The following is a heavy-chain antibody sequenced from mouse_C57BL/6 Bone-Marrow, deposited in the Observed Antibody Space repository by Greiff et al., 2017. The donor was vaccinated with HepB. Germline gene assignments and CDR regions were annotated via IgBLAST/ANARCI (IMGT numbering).Heavy chain of an antibody. Sequence: QVQLQQPGAELVKPGASVKLSCKASGYTFTSYWMQWVKQRPGQGLEWIGEIDPSDSYTNYNQKFKGKATLTVDTSSSTAYMQLSSLTSEDSAVYYCARVGSNFWFAYWGQGTLVTVSA. CDR3: ARVGSNFWFAY. CDR2: IDPSDSYT. D-gene: IGHD2-5*01. CDR1: GYTFTSYW. J-gene: IGHJ3*01. V-gene: IGHV1-50*01.